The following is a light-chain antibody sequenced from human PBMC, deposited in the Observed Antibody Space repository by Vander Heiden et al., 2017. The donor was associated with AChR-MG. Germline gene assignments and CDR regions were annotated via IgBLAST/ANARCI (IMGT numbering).Light chain of an antibody. CDR2: KAS. CDR3: QQDKSYPLT. V-gene: IGKV1-5*03. CDR1: QTISNW. J-gene: IGKJ4*01. Sequence: DIQMTQSPSTLSASVGDRVTVTCRASQTISNWLAWYQQKPGKAPKLLIYKASTLESGVPSRFSGSGSGTEFTLAISSLHPDDFATYYCQQDKSYPLTFGGGTKVEIK.